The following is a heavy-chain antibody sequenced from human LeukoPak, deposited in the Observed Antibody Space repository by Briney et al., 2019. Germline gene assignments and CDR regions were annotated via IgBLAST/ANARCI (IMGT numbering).Heavy chain of an antibody. CDR3: AKGAGGFSYYNWFDP. CDR2: IYYSGTT. V-gene: IGHV4-39*07. D-gene: IGHD5-18*01. CDR1: GGSISSSPYY. Sequence: SETLSLTCTVSGGSISSSPYYWGWIRQPPGKGLEWIGSIYYSGTTHYSPSLESRVTISVDTSKNQFSLKLASVTAADTAIYYCAKGAGGFSYYNWFDPWGQGTLVAVSS. J-gene: IGHJ5*02.